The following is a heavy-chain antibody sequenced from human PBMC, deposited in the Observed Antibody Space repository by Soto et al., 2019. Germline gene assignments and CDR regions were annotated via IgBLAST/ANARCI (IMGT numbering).Heavy chain of an antibody. CDR1: GGTFSTFG. Sequence: QVQLVQSGAEVKKTGSSVKVSCKTSGGTFSTFGISWVRQAPGQGLEWMGGIIPFFGTAEYSQKFEDRITITADESTNTVYMDLRSLTSEDTAIYYCARGPQLWLPPSDYWGQGTLVTVSS. CDR3: ARGPQLWLPPSDY. V-gene: IGHV1-69*01. J-gene: IGHJ4*02. D-gene: IGHD5-18*01. CDR2: IIPFFGTA.